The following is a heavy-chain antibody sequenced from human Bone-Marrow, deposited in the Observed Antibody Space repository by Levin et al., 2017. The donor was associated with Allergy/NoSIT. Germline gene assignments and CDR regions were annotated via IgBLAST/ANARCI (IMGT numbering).Heavy chain of an antibody. V-gene: IGHV3-7*01. J-gene: IGHJ4*02. CDR3: ARDLYSGSYYEDY. D-gene: IGHD1-26*01. CDR1: GFTFSSYW. CDR2: IKQDGNEK. Sequence: SCAASGFTFSSYWMSWVRQAPGKGLEWVANIKQDGNEKYYVDSVKGRFTISRDNAKNSLYLQMNSLRAEDTAVYYCARDLYSGSYYEDYWGQGTLVTVSS.